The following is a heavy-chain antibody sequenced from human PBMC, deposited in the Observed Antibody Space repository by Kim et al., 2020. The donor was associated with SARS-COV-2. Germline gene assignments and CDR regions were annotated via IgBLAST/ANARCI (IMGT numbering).Heavy chain of an antibody. CDR3: ARGYVYGDNEDC. V-gene: IGHV4-34*01. Sequence: NSIPTLRVRVTISADTAKNQFSLKLSSVTAADTAVYYCARGYVYGDNEDCWGQGTLVTVSS. D-gene: IGHD4-17*01. J-gene: IGHJ4*02.